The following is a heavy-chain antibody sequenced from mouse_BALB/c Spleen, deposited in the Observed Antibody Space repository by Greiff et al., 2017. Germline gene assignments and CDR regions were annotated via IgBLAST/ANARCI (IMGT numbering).Heavy chain of an antibody. J-gene: IGHJ3*01. CDR2: ISSGGST. CDR3: ARGRDYGSIPFAY. CDR1: GFTFSSYA. V-gene: IGHV5-6-5*01. D-gene: IGHD1-1*01. Sequence: EVKLQESGGGLVKPGGSLKLSCAASGFTFSSYAMSWVRQTPEKRLEWVASISSGGSTYYPDSVKGRFTISRDNARNILYLQMSSLRSEDTAMYYCARGRDYGSIPFAYWGQGTLVTVSA.